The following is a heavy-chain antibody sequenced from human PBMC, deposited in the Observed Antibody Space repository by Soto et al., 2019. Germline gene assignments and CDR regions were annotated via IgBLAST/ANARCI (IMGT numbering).Heavy chain of an antibody. Sequence: SETLSLTCTVSGGSISSGGYYWSWIRQHPGKGLEWIGEINHSGSTNYNPSLKSRVTISVDTSKNQFSLKLSSVTAADTAVYYCARDDRIAAAGTLDYYYGMDVWGQGTTVTVSS. V-gene: IGHV4-31*03. CDR3: ARDDRIAAAGTLDYYYGMDV. CDR2: INHSGST. CDR1: GGSISSGGYY. J-gene: IGHJ6*02. D-gene: IGHD6-13*01.